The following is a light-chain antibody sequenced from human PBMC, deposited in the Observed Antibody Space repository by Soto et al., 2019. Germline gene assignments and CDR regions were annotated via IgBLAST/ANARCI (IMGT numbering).Light chain of an antibody. Sequence: QSALTQPASVSGSPGQSITISCTGTSSDVGGYNYVTWYQHHPGKAPKLMIYDVSNRPSGVSNRFSGSKSGNTASLTISGLQADDEADYYCSSYTTISTRVFGTGTKLTVL. V-gene: IGLV2-14*01. CDR3: SSYTTISTRV. CDR1: SSDVGGYNY. CDR2: DVS. J-gene: IGLJ1*01.